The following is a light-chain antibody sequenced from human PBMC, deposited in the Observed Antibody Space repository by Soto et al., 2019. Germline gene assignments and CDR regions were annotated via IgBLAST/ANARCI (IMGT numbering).Light chain of an antibody. V-gene: IGKV3-20*01. CDR1: QSVSSTY. CDR2: EAS. CDR3: QKYGNSPQT. Sequence: EIVLTQSPGTLSLSPGERATLSCRASQSVSSTYVAWYQQKPGQTPKLLIYEASTRATGIPDRFSGSGSGTDYTLTIDRLEPEDFAVYYCQKYGNSPQTFGQGTKVEIK. J-gene: IGKJ1*01.